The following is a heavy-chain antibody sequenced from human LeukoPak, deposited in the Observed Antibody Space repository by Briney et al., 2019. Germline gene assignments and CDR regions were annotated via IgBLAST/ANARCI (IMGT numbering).Heavy chain of an antibody. J-gene: IGHJ4*02. Sequence: GGSLRLSCEVSGFSFSGFFMSWIRQAPGKGLEWVSYITNSGRSTNYADAVKGRFTISRDNAKKSVYLEMTDLRPGDTAVYYCAREASRKYHVYDSWGQGTLVTVSS. CDR2: ITNSGRST. D-gene: IGHD1-14*01. CDR3: AREASRKYHVYDS. CDR1: GFSFSGFF. V-gene: IGHV3-11*04.